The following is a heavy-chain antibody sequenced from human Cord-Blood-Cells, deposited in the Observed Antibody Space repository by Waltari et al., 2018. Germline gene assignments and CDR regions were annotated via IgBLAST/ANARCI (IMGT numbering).Heavy chain of an antibody. J-gene: IGHJ4*02. CDR2: IYHSGST. CDR1: GGSISSSNW. CDR3: ARDGGYCSGGSCYFDY. V-gene: IGHV4-4*02. D-gene: IGHD2-15*01. Sequence: QVQLQESGPGLVKPSGTLSLTCAVSGGSISSSNWWSWVRQPPGKGLEGIGEIYHSGSTNYNPSLRSRVTISVDKSKNQFSLKLSSVTAADTAVYYCARDGGYCSGGSCYFDYWGQGTLVTVSS.